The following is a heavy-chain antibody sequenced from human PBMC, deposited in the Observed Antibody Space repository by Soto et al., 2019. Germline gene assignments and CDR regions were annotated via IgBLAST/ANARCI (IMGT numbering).Heavy chain of an antibody. CDR1: GYPVPGSY. Sequence: GDSGRVSCEGAGYPVPGSYIHWVGQAQEQGFEWMGWIDPSSGGTDFAQKFQGRVTMTRDTSITTAYMELSSLRSDDTAVFYCARALYSGNDYRSPFDYWGQGPLVTVS. J-gene: IGHJ4*02. CDR2: IDPSSGGT. CDR3: ARALYSGNDYRSPFDY. V-gene: IGHV1-2*02. D-gene: IGHD5-12*01.